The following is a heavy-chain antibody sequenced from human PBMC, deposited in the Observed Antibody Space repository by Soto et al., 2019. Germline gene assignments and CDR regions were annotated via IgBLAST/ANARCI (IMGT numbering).Heavy chain of an antibody. CDR1: GYTFTSYY. V-gene: IGHV1-46*01. CDR3: ARDVRDFWSGYYIGYFDY. J-gene: IGHJ4*02. CDR2: INPSGGST. D-gene: IGHD3-3*01. Sequence: ASVKVSCKASGYTFTSYYMHWVRQAPGQGPEWMGIINPSGGSTSYAQKFQGRVTMTRDTSTSTVYMELSSLRSEDTAVYYCARDVRDFWSGYYIGYFDYWGQGTLVTVSS.